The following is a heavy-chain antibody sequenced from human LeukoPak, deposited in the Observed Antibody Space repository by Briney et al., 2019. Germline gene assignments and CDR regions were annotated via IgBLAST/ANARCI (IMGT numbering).Heavy chain of an antibody. CDR3: ARHQWHYYYYMGV. D-gene: IGHD6-19*01. V-gene: IGHV4-39*01. J-gene: IGHJ6*03. CDR1: GGSISSSSYY. Sequence: SETLSLTCTVSGGSISSSSYYWGWIRQPPGKGLEWIGSIYYSGHTYYNPSLKSRRVTISVDTSKNQFSLRLSSVTAADTAVYYCARHQWHYYYYMGVWGKGSTVTVSS. CDR2: IYYSGHT.